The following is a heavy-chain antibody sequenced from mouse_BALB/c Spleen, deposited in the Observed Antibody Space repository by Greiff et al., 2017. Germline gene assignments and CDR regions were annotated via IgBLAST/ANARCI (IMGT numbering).Heavy chain of an antibody. D-gene: IGHD1-2*01. CDR1: GFTFSDYY. CDR3: ARGTTAAWFAY. J-gene: IGHJ3*01. CDR2: ISDGGSYT. V-gene: IGHV5-4*02. Sequence: EVHLVESGGGLVKPGGSLKLSCAASGFTFSDYYMYWVRQTPEKRLEWVATISDGGSYTYYPDSVKGRFTISRDNAKNNLYLQMSSLKSEDTAMYYCARGTTAAWFAYWGQGTLVTVSA.